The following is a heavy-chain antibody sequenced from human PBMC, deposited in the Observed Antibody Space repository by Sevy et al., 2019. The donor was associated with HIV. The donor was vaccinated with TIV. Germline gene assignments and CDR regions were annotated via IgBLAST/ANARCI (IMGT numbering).Heavy chain of an antibody. CDR1: GGSITSLY. J-gene: IGHJ4*02. D-gene: IGHD1-26*01. CDR3: AGENAWGRGYS. CDR2: IYYNGHT. Sequence: SETLSLTCTVSGGSITSLYWNWIRQPPGKGLEWIANIYYNGHTNYNPSLKSRVTLSLDTSKNQFFLRLSFVTAADTAMYYCAGENAWGRGYSWGQGTLVTVSS. V-gene: IGHV4-59*08.